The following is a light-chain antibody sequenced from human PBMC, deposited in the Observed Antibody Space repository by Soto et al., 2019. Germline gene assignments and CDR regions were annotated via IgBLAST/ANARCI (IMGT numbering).Light chain of an antibody. V-gene: IGKV1-5*01. CDR2: DAS. CDR1: QSISSW. Sequence: DIQMTQSPSTLSASVGDRVTITCRASQSISSWLAWYQQKPGKAPTLLIYDASSLESGVPSRFSGSGSGTEFTLTIISLQPDDFATYYCQQYNSYSWTFGQGTKVEIK. CDR3: QQYNSYSWT. J-gene: IGKJ1*01.